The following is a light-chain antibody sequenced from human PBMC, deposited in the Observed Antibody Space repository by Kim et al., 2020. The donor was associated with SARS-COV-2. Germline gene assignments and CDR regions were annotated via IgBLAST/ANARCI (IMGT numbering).Light chain of an antibody. CDR3: QVWDSSSDHV. J-gene: IGLJ1*01. Sequence: APGKTDRITCGGNNIGSKSVHWYQQKPGQAPVLVIYYDSDRPSGIPERFSGSNSGNTATLTISRVEAGDEADYYCQVWDSSSDHVFGTGTKATVL. CDR2: YDS. V-gene: IGLV3-21*04. CDR1: NIGSKS.